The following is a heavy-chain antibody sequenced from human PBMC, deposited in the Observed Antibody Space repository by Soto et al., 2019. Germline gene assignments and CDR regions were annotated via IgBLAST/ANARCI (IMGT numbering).Heavy chain of an antibody. CDR2: IYYSGST. V-gene: IGHV4-31*03. D-gene: IGHD3-3*01. CDR3: ARNFWSGSDNWFDH. J-gene: IGHJ5*02. Sequence: QVQLQESGPGLVKPSQTLSLTCTVSGGSISSGGYYWSWIRQHPGKGLEWIGYIYYSGSTYYNPSLQTRVTISVDTSKNQYAQKLSSVTAADTAEYYCARNFWSGSDNWFDHWGQGTMVTVS. CDR1: GGSISSGGYY.